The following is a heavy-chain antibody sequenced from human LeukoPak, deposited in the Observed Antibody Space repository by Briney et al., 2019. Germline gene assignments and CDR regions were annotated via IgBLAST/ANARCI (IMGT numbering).Heavy chain of an antibody. V-gene: IGHV3-7*02. J-gene: IGHJ3*02. CDR1: GFTFSGSA. CDR3: ARVSFWSGYYTGMNDAFDI. D-gene: IGHD3-3*01. Sequence: GGSLRLSCAASGFTFSGSAMHWVRQASGKGLERVPNIKQDGSEKYYVDSVKGRFTISRDNAKNSLYLQMNSLRAEDTAVYYCARVSFWSGYYTGMNDAFDIWGQGTMVTVSS. CDR2: IKQDGSEK.